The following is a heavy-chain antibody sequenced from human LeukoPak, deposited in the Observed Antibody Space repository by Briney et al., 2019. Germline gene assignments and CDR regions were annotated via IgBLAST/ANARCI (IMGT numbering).Heavy chain of an antibody. J-gene: IGHJ4*02. CDR3: ARTAYDYSNHY. CDR1: GFTFSSYS. Sequence: GGSLRLSCAASGFTFSSYSMNWVRQAPGKGLEWVSYISSSSSTIYYADSVKGRFTISRDNAKNSLYLQMNSLRAEDTAVYYCARTAYDYSNHYWGQGTLVTVSS. V-gene: IGHV3-48*01. CDR2: ISSSSSTI. D-gene: IGHD4-11*01.